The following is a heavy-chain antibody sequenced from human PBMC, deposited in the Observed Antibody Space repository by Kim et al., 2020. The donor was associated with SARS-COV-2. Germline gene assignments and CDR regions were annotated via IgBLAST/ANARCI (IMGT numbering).Heavy chain of an antibody. Sequence: GGSLRLSCAASGFTFGYHTMNWVRQAPGRRLEWVSSISSATTYIYYADSVKGRFTISRDNAKNSVYLQMNSLRAEDTAVYYCARANVVEANYYDNGGAFDIWGRGTMVTVSS. D-gene: IGHD3-22*01. CDR3: ARANVVEANYYDNGGAFDI. V-gene: IGHV3-21*01. CDR2: ISSATTYI. CDR1: GFTFGYHT. J-gene: IGHJ3*02.